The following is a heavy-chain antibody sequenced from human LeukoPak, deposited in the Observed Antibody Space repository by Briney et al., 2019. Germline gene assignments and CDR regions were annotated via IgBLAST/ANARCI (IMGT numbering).Heavy chain of an antibody. CDR3: ARRTGYLNYYYYYYMDV. Sequence: SETLSLTCTVFGDSVTGYYLNWVRQPPGKGLEWIGYIYYSGSTNYNPSLKSRVTISVDTSRNQFSLKLSSVTAADSAVYYCARRTGYLNYYYYYYMDVWGNGTTVTVSS. CDR1: GDSVTGYY. J-gene: IGHJ6*03. D-gene: IGHD3/OR15-3a*01. V-gene: IGHV4-59*02. CDR2: IYYSGST.